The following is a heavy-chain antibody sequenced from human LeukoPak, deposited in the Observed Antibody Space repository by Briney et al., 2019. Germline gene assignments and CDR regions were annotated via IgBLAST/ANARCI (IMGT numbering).Heavy chain of an antibody. CDR3: ARDGVLRYFDWPYYYYMDV. J-gene: IGHJ6*03. D-gene: IGHD3-9*01. V-gene: IGHV3-23*01. Sequence: GGSLRLSCAASGFTFSSHGMSWVRQAPGKGLEWVSAISGSGSTYHADSVKGRFTISRDNAKNSLYLQMNSLRAEDTAVYYCARDGVLRYFDWPYYYYMDVWGKGTTVTVSS. CDR1: GFTFSSHG. CDR2: ISGSGST.